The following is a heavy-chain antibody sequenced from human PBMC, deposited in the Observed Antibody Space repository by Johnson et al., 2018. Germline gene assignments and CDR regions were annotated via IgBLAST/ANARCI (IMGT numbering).Heavy chain of an antibody. J-gene: IGHJ4*02. Sequence: QVQLVESGAEVKKPGASVKVSCKASGFTFSDYYMHWVRRAPEQGLEWMAIINPSGTSTTYAQNFQGRLTVARDTSTGSPSMELSSLRSEDTAVYYCARALQSGSGCYAHWGQGTLVTVSS. V-gene: IGHV1-46*01. CDR3: ARALQSGSGCYAH. D-gene: IGHD3-10*01. CDR2: INPSGTST. CDR1: GFTFSDYY.